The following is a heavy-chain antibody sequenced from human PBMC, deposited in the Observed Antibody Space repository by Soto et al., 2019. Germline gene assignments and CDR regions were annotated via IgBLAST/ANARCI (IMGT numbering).Heavy chain of an antibody. CDR2: ISWNSGSI. CDR1: GFTFDDYA. Sequence: EVQLVESGGGLVQPGRSLRLSCAASGFTFDDYAMHWVRQAPGKGLDWVSGISWNSGSIGYADSVMGRFIISRDNAKNSLYLQMNSLRAEDTALYYCAKDMGPDGYTTFDYWGQGTLVTVSS. J-gene: IGHJ4*02. D-gene: IGHD5-12*01. CDR3: AKDMGPDGYTTFDY. V-gene: IGHV3-9*01.